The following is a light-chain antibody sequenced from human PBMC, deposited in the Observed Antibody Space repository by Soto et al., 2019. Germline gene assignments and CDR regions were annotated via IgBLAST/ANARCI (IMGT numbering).Light chain of an antibody. CDR1: QSVSNY. CDR2: DAS. J-gene: IGKJ5*01. CDR3: QQRSDWPPT. V-gene: IGKV3-11*01. Sequence: ENVLTQSPATLSLSPGDTATLSCRATQSVSNYLAWYQQKLGQAPRLHIYDASKRATGIPARFSGSGSGTDFTLTISSLEPEDFAVYFCQQRSDWPPTFGQGTRLEIK.